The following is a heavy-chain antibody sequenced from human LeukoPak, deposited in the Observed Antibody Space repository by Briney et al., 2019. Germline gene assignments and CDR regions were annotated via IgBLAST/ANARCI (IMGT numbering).Heavy chain of an antibody. Sequence: SVKVSCKASGGTFSSYAISWVRQAPGQGLEWMGRIIPILGIANYAQKFQGRVTITADKSTSTAYMELSSLRSEDTAVYYCARAVQYYDSSGYPRPDIWGQGTMVTVSS. D-gene: IGHD3-22*01. CDR2: IIPILGIA. CDR3: ARAVQYYDSSGYPRPDI. CDR1: GGTFSSYA. V-gene: IGHV1-69*04. J-gene: IGHJ3*02.